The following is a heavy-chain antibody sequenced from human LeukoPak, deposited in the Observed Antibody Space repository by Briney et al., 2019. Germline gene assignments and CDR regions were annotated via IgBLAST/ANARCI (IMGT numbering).Heavy chain of an antibody. D-gene: IGHD7-27*01. V-gene: IGHV3-66*01. Sequence: GGSLRLSCAASGITVSDNYMSWVRQAPGKGLEWVSVIYRGGSTYYADSVKGRFTISRDNSKNTLYLQMNSLRAEDTAVYYCAKVWGAFDIWGQGTMVTVSS. CDR3: AKVWGAFDI. CDR1: GITVSDNY. J-gene: IGHJ3*02. CDR2: IYRGGST.